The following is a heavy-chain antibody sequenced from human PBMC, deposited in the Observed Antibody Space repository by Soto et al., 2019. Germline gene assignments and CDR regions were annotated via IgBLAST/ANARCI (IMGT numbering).Heavy chain of an antibody. CDR1: GFTFTSSA. CDR3: AACYYYYDSSGYWPPDY. D-gene: IGHD3-22*01. V-gene: IGHV1-58*01. Sequence: GASVKVSCKASGFTFTSSAVQWVRQARGQRLEWIGWIVVGSGNTNYAQKFQERVTITRDMSTSTAYMELSSLRSEDTAVYYCAACYYYYDSSGYWPPDYWGQGTLVTVSS. J-gene: IGHJ4*02. CDR2: IVVGSGNT.